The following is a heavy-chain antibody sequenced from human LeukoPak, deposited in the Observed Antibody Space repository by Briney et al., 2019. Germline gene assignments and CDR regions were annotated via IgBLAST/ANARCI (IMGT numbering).Heavy chain of an antibody. V-gene: IGHV4-61*02. D-gene: IGHD4-23*01. CDR2: IYTSGST. CDR1: GYSISSGHY. J-gene: IGHJ4*02. CDR3: AREAVVVTRFDY. Sequence: PSETLSLTCAVSGYSISSGHYWSWIRQPAGKGLEWIGRIYTSGSTNYNPSLKSRVTISVDTSKNQFSLKLSSVTAADTAVYYCAREAVVVTRFDYWGQGTLVTVSS.